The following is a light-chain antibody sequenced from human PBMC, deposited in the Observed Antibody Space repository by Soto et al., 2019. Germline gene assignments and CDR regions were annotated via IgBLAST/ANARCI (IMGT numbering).Light chain of an antibody. CDR2: EVI. Sequence: SALAQPASVSGSPGQSITISCTGTSSDVGAYNSISWYQQHPGKAPKLIIYEVINRPSGVSNRFSGSKSGNTASLTISGLQPEDEADYYCSSYTSIINVVYGGGTKVTV. CDR3: SSYTSIINVV. CDR1: SSDVGAYNS. J-gene: IGLJ2*01. V-gene: IGLV2-14*01.